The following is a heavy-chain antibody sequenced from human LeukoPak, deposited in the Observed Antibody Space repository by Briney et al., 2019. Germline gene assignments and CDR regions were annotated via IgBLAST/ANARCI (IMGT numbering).Heavy chain of an antibody. Sequence: PRASVKVSCKAPGFTFTNNYLHWVRQAPGQGLEWMGMIYPRDGSTSYAQNFQGRVTVTRDTSTTTVHMELRGLRSEDTAVYYCARDQEGFDYWGQGTVVTVSS. CDR1: GFTFTNNY. V-gene: IGHV1-46*01. CDR3: ARDQEGFDY. CDR2: IYPRDGST. J-gene: IGHJ4*02.